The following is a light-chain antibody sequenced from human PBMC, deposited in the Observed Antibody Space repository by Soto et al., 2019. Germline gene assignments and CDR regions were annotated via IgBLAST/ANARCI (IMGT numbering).Light chain of an antibody. CDR1: QSLVSSDGNTY. V-gene: IGKV2-30*01. Sequence: DVVMTQSPLSLPVTLGQPASISCRSSQSLVSSDGNTYLNWFQQRPGQSPRRLIYKVSNRDSGVRDTFSVCGYGTYLPLKIRRGEAEDVGVYYCMQGTLWPQWTFGQGTKVEIK. J-gene: IGKJ1*01. CDR2: KVS. CDR3: MQGTLWPQWT.